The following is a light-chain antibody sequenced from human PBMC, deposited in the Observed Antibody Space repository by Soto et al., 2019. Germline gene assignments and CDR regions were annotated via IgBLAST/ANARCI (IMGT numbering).Light chain of an antibody. CDR3: LQYSTWPYT. Sequence: EIVMTQSPATSVSPGERATLSCRASQSVSGNLAWYQHKPAQAPRLLIYGASTRATGVPARFTGSGSGTEFTLTISSLQSGDFAVYYCLQYSTWPYTFGQGTKLEIK. V-gene: IGKV3-15*01. CDR2: GAS. CDR1: QSVSGN. J-gene: IGKJ2*01.